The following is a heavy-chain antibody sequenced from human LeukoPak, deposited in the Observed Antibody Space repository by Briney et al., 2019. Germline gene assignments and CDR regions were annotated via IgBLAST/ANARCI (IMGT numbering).Heavy chain of an antibody. CDR1: GYTFTNYG. CDR2: ISGYDGNT. D-gene: IGHD3-16*02. J-gene: IGHJ4*02. Sequence: AASVKVSCKASGYTFTNYGISWVRQAPGQGLEWMGWISGYDGNTNHAQNFQGRVAMTTDTSTSTAYMEVRSLRSDDTAVYYCARGGRRSGYTEFDYWGQGTLVTVSS. V-gene: IGHV1-18*01. CDR3: ARGGRRSGYTEFDY.